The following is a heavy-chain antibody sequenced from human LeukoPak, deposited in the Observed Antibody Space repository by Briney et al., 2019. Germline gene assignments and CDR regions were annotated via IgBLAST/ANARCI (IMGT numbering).Heavy chain of an antibody. J-gene: IGHJ4*02. Sequence: GGSLRLSCAASGFTFSGWTMIWVRQAPGKGLEWVSLINVDPDDTFYADSVKGRFIISRDNSKNTQYLQMNNLRVEDTAVYYCASGLYTGSWYSAFWGQGTLVTVSS. CDR2: INVDPDDT. D-gene: IGHD6-13*01. CDR1: GFTFSGWT. V-gene: IGHV3-23*01. CDR3: ASGLYTGSWYSAF.